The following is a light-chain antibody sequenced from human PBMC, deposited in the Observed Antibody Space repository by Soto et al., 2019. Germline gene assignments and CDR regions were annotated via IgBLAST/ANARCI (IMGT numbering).Light chain of an antibody. Sequence: DVPMTQSPSSLSASVGDRVTITCQANQDIRNYLNWYQHKAGQAPKLLIYDASSLETGVPSRFSVSGSGTHFTLTIASLQPEYTATYYCQQYDTLPPGYTFGQGTKLQI. CDR3: QQYDTLPPGYT. CDR2: DAS. CDR1: QDIRNY. V-gene: IGKV1-33*01. J-gene: IGKJ2*01.